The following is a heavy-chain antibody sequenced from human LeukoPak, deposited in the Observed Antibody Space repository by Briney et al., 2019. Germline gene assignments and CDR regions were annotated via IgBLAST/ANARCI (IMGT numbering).Heavy chain of an antibody. CDR3: AREHYYGSPGYYGMDV. Sequence: SETLSLTCSVSGGSISSYYWSWIRQPPGKGLEWIGNIYYSGSTNYNPSLKSRVTISVDTSKNQFSLKLSSVTAADTAVYYCAREHYYGSPGYYGMDVWGQGTTVTVSS. J-gene: IGHJ6*02. CDR2: IYYSGST. D-gene: IGHD3-10*01. V-gene: IGHV4-59*12. CDR1: GGSISSYY.